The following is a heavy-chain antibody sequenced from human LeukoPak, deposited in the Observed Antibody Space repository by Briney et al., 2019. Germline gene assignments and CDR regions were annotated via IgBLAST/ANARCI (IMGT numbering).Heavy chain of an antibody. Sequence: SETLSLTCTVSGGSISSYYWTWIRQPAGKGLEWIGRTHTSGSTNYNPSLTSRVTMSVDTSKNQFSLKLTSVTAADTAVYYCARGPSLGYCSGGSCPRYYYYYYMDVWGKGTTVTVSS. D-gene: IGHD2-15*01. V-gene: IGHV4-4*07. J-gene: IGHJ6*03. CDR3: ARGPSLGYCSGGSCPRYYYYYYMDV. CDR1: GGSISSYY. CDR2: THTSGST.